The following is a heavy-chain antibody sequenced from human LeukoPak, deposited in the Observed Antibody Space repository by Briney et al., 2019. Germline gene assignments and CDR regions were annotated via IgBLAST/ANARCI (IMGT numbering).Heavy chain of an antibody. Sequence: NPSETLSLTCTVSGGSISSYYWSWIRQPAGKGLEWIGEINHSGSTNYKPSLKSRVTISVDTSKNQFSLKVSSVTAAETAVYYCARGRDLRDRFDYWGQGTLVTVSS. V-gene: IGHV4-34*01. CDR3: ARGRDLRDRFDY. J-gene: IGHJ4*02. CDR2: INHSGST. CDR1: GGSISSYY.